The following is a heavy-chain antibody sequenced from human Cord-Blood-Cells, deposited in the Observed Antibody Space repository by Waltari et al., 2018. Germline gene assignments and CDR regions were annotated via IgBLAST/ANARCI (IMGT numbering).Heavy chain of an antibody. Sequence: EVQLVESGGGLVQPGGSLRLSCAASGFTLSSYWLSWVGQAPGKGLEWVANIKQDGSENYYVDYVKGRFTISRDNAKNSLYLQMNSLRAEDTAVYYCARDGRSGSYSDYWGQGTLVTVSS. V-gene: IGHV3-7*01. J-gene: IGHJ4*02. D-gene: IGHD1-26*01. CDR3: ARDGRSGSYSDY. CDR2: IKQDGSEN. CDR1: GFTLSSYW.